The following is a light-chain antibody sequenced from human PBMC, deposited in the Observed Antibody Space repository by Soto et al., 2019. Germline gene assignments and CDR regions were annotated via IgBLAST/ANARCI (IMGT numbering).Light chain of an antibody. CDR1: SSDVGNYNP. Sequence: QSALTQPASVSGSPGQSITISCTGTSSDVGNYNPVSWYQLYPGKAPKLMIYEGIKRPSGVSNRFSGSQSGNTASLTISGLQTEDEADYYCCSYAGSMSWVFGGGTKVTVL. V-gene: IGLV2-23*01. CDR2: EGI. CDR3: CSYAGSMSWV. J-gene: IGLJ3*02.